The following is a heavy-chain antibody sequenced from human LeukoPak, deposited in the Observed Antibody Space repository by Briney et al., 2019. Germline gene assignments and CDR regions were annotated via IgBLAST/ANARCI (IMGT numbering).Heavy chain of an antibody. CDR2: ISSSSSYI. J-gene: IGHJ4*02. V-gene: IGHV3-21*01. D-gene: IGHD2-21*02. CDR1: GFTFSNAW. Sequence: PGGSLRLSCAASGFTFSNAWMSWVRQAPGKGLEWVSSISSSSSYIYYADSVKGRFTISRDNAKNSLYLQMNSLRAEDTAVYYCARVGSYCGGDCYLDYWGQGTLVTVSS. CDR3: ARVGSYCGGDCYLDY.